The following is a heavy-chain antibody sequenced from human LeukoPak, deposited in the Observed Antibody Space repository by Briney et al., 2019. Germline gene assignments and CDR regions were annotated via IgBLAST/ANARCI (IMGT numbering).Heavy chain of an antibody. D-gene: IGHD5-18*01. CDR2: ISSSGSTI. J-gene: IGHJ4*02. CDR3: SRLRGYSYGYADY. V-gene: IGHV3-48*04. Sequence: GGSLRLSCAASGFTFSSYSMNWVRQAPGKGLEWVSYISSSGSTIDYTDSVKGRFTISRDNAKNSLYLQMNSLRAEDTAVYYCSRLRGYSYGYADYWGQGTLVTVSS. CDR1: GFTFSSYS.